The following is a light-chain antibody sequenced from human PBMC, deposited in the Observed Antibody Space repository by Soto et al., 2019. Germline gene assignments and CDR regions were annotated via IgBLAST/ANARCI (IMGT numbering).Light chain of an antibody. CDR2: EVT. V-gene: IGLV2-8*01. CDR1: SSDIGRYEF. J-gene: IGLJ1*01. CDR3: CSYAGTKHYV. Sequence: QSVLTQPPSASGSLGQSVTISCTGTSSDIGRYEFVSWYQHHPGKAPKLIISEVTERPSGVPDRFSGSKSGNTASLTVSGLQDEDEPDYFCCSYAGTKHYVFGTGTKVTV.